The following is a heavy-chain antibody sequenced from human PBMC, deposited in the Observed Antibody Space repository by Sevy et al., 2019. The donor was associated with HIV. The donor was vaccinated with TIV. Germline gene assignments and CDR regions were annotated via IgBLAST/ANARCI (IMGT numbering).Heavy chain of an antibody. CDR2: ISYDGSNK. Sequence: GGSLRLSCAASGFTFSSYAMHWVRQAPGKGLEWVAVISYDGSNKYYADSVKGRFTISRDNSKNTLYLQMNSLRAGDTAVYYCARAFGGGFSPNWFDPWGQGTLVTVSS. V-gene: IGHV3-30-3*01. J-gene: IGHJ5*02. CDR1: GFTFSSYA. CDR3: ARAFGGGFSPNWFDP. D-gene: IGHD3-16*01.